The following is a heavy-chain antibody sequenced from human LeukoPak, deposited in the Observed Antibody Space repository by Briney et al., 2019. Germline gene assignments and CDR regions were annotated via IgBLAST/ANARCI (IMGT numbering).Heavy chain of an antibody. J-gene: IGHJ6*02. Sequence: LSGGSLRLSCAASGFTFSNFWMNWVRQAPGKGLEWVANIKQDGSVKHYVDSVKGRFTISRDNSKNTLYLQMNSLRAEDTAVYYCASRETLDVWGQGTTVTVSS. CDR3: ASRETLDV. D-gene: IGHD1-26*01. V-gene: IGHV3-7*01. CDR2: IKQDGSVK. CDR1: GFTFSNFW.